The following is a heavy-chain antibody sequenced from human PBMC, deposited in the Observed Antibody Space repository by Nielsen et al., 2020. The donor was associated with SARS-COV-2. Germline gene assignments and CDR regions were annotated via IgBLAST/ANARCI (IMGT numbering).Heavy chain of an antibody. Sequence: GESLKISCKGSGYSFTSYWIGWVRQMPGKGLEWMGIIYPGDSDTRYSPSFQGQVTISADKSSSTAYLQWSSLKASDTAMYYCARHRPICSSTSCYANYYYGMDVWGQGTTVTVSS. V-gene: IGHV5-51*01. J-gene: IGHJ6*02. D-gene: IGHD2-2*01. CDR2: IYPGDSDT. CDR3: ARHRPICSSTSCYANYYYGMDV. CDR1: GYSFTSYW.